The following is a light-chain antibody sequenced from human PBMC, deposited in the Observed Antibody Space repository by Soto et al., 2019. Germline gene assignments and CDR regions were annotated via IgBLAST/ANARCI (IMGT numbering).Light chain of an antibody. Sequence: QSALTQPASVSGSPGQSITISCTGTSSDVGGYNYVSWYQQHPVKAPKLIIYDVSNRPSGVSNRFSGSKSGSTASLTISGLQAEDEADYYCSSYTSSSTRLLFGGGTKLTVL. CDR1: SSDVGGYNY. CDR2: DVS. CDR3: SSYTSSSTRLL. J-gene: IGLJ2*01. V-gene: IGLV2-14*01.